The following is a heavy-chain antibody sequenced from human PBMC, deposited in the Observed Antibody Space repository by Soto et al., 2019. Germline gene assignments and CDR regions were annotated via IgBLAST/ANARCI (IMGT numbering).Heavy chain of an antibody. J-gene: IGHJ4*02. Sequence: QVQLVQSGAEVKKPGSSVMVSCKSSGGTFSSYAISWVRQAPGQGLEWMGGIIPIFGTANYAQKFQSRVTITADKSTSTGYLVLNSRKSEYTAVYYRAQIWGSYHAIDYWGQGTMVPVSS. CDR1: GGTFSSYA. CDR2: IIPIFGTA. CDR3: AQIWGSYHAIDY. D-gene: IGHD3-16*02. V-gene: IGHV1-69*06.